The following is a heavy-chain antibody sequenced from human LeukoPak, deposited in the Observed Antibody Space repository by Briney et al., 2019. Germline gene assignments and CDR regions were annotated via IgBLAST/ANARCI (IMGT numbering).Heavy chain of an antibody. V-gene: IGHV1-69*05. CDR2: IIPIFGTA. CDR1: GGTFSSYA. J-gene: IGHJ6*03. Sequence: GASVKVSCKASGGTFSSYAISWVRQAPGQGLEWMGRIIPIFGTANYAQKFQGRVTITTDESTSTAYMELSSLRSEDTAVYYCARERPVMILTGYLHHYYYMDVWGEGTTVTVSS. D-gene: IGHD3-9*01. CDR3: ARERPVMILTGYLHHYYYMDV.